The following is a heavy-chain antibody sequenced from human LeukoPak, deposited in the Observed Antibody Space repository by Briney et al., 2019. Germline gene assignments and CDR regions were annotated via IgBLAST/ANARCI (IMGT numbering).Heavy chain of an antibody. CDR1: GYTFTNYY. Sequence: ASVKVSCKASGYTFTNYYIHWVRQAPGQGLEWMGITDPIGGSTNYAQKFQGRVTMTRDTSTSTVYMELSSLRSEDSAVYYCAKSVVLGSSTSGPDYWGQGTLVTVSS. CDR3: AKSVVLGSSTSGPDY. D-gene: IGHD2-2*01. J-gene: IGHJ4*02. V-gene: IGHV1-46*01. CDR2: TDPIGGST.